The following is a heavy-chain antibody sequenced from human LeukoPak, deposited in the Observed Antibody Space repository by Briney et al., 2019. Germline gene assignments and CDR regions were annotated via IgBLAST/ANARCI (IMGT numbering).Heavy chain of an antibody. V-gene: IGHV4-59*01. Sequence: SETLSLTCTVSGGSISSYYWSWIRQSPGKGLEWIGYIYYSGSTNYNPSLKSRVTISVDTSKNQFSLKLSSVTAADTAVYYCARDGGRDGYNSFDYWGQGTLVTVSS. J-gene: IGHJ4*02. CDR2: IYYSGST. CDR3: ARDGGRDGYNSFDY. D-gene: IGHD5-24*01. CDR1: GGSISSYY.